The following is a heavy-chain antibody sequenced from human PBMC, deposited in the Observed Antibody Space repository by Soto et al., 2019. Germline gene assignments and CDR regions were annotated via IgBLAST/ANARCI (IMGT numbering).Heavy chain of an antibody. Sequence: SETLSLTCTVSGGSISSSSDYRGWIRQPPGKGLEWIGSIYYSGSTYYNPSLKSRVTISVDTSKNQFSLKLSSVTAADTAVYYCARGIAVAAFFDYWGQGTLVTVSS. CDR1: GGSISSSSDY. CDR2: IYYSGST. D-gene: IGHD6-19*01. CDR3: ARGIAVAAFFDY. J-gene: IGHJ4*02. V-gene: IGHV4-39*01.